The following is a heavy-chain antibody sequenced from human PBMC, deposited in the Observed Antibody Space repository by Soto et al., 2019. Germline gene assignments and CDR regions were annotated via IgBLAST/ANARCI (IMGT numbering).Heavy chain of an antibody. V-gene: IGHV3-30-3*01. Sequence: QVQLVESGGGVVQPGRSLRLSCAASGFSFSTYAMHWVRQAPGKGLEWVAVISYDGDHKYYTDSVKGRFTISRDNSKNTLYLQMNSLRGEDTAVYYCERDPAPQVNDHLPGYFPFDYWGQGTLVTVSS. D-gene: IGHD3-9*01. CDR1: GFSFSTYA. CDR2: ISYDGDHK. J-gene: IGHJ4*02. CDR3: ERDPAPQVNDHLPGYFPFDY.